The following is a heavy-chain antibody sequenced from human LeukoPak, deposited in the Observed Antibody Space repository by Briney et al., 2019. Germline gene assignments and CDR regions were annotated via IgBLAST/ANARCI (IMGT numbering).Heavy chain of an antibody. CDR2: ISSSSSYI. CDR1: GFTFSSYS. Sequence: PGGSLRLSCAASGFTFSSYSMNWVRQAPVKGMGWVSSISSSSSYIYYADSMKGRFTISRDNAKNSLYLQMNSLRAEDTAVYYCARDAEGGSMVRGVIMGYWGQGTLVTVSS. CDR3: ARDAEGGSMVRGVIMGY. D-gene: IGHD3-10*01. J-gene: IGHJ4*02. V-gene: IGHV3-21*01.